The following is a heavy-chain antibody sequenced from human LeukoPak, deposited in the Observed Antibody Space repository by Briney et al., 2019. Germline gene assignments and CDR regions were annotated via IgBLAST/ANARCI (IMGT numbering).Heavy chain of an antibody. D-gene: IGHD3-3*01. Sequence: SEALSLTCTVSRGSLRTYYWSWIRQPPGKGLDGIGYIYLSGSTNYNPSLKSRVNISVETYKHQLYLTVHPVTAADTAVYYCARGGGITIYGAVIRPDRRRELDDWGQGTLVTVSS. CDR1: RGSLRTYY. V-gene: IGHV4-59*12. CDR3: ARGGGITIYGAVIRPDRRRELDD. CDR2: IYLSGST. J-gene: IGHJ4*02.